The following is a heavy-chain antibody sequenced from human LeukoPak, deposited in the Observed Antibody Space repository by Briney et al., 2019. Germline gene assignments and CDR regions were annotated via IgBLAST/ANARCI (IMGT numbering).Heavy chain of an antibody. Sequence: KPSETLSLTCAVYGGSFSGYYWSWIRQPPGKGLEWIGEINHSGSTNYNPSLKSRVTISVDTSKNQFSLKLSSVTAADTAVYYCARVPRRRFLEWLPPGAFDIWGQGTMVTVSS. D-gene: IGHD3-3*01. V-gene: IGHV4-34*01. J-gene: IGHJ3*02. CDR3: ARVPRRRFLEWLPPGAFDI. CDR2: INHSGST. CDR1: GGSFSGYY.